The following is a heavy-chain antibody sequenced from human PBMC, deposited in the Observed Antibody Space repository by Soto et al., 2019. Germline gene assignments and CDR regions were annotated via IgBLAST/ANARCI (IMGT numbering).Heavy chain of an antibody. CDR1: GGSFSGYY. D-gene: IGHD4-17*01. CDR3: ARVQNDYGDYDFDY. Sequence: SETLSLTCAVYGGSFSGYYWSWIRQPPGKGLEWIGEINHSGSTNYNPSLKSRVTISVDTSKNQFSLKLSSVTAADTAVYYCARVQNDYGDYDFDYWGQGTLVTVSS. J-gene: IGHJ4*02. CDR2: INHSGST. V-gene: IGHV4-34*01.